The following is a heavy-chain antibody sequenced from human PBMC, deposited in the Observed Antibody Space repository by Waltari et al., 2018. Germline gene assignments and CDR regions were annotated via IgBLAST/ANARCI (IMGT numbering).Heavy chain of an antibody. CDR1: GYSISTAYF. J-gene: IGHJ4*02. CDR2: IYHSGRT. Sequence: QVQLQESGPGLVKPSETLSLTCTVSGYSISTAYFWGWIRQAPGKGLEWIGSIYHSGRTYYNPSLKSRVTRSGDTARNQFSLKVNSVTAADTSVYYCARGGTVTTPLDYWGQGTLVTVSS. CDR3: ARGGTVTTPLDY. D-gene: IGHD4-17*01. V-gene: IGHV4-38-2*02.